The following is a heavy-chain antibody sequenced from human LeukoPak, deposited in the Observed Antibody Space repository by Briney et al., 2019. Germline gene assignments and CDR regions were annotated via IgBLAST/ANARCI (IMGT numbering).Heavy chain of an antibody. D-gene: IGHD6-19*01. CDR1: GGSFSGYY. CDR3: ARGRDQGRYSGWYFN. CDR2: INHSGST. Sequence: PSETLSLTCAVYGGSFSGYYWSWIRQPPGKGLEWIGEINHSGSTNYNPSLKSRVTISVDTSKNQFSLKLSSVTAADTAVYYCARGRDQGRYSGWYFNWGQGTLVTVSS. V-gene: IGHV4-34*01. J-gene: IGHJ4*02.